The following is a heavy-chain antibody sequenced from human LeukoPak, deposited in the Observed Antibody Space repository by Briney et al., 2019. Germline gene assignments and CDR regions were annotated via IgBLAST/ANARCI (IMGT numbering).Heavy chain of an antibody. J-gene: IGHJ3*01. Sequence: SVKVSCKASVGTFSSYAISWVRQAPAQELEWMGRIIPILGIANYPQKFQGRVTITADKSTSTVYMELSGQRYDYTAVYYCSRGVTMVSGAFDVWGQGTMVTVSS. V-gene: IGHV1-69*04. CDR1: VGTFSSYA. CDR2: IIPILGIA. CDR3: SRGVTMVSGAFDV. D-gene: IGHD3-10*01.